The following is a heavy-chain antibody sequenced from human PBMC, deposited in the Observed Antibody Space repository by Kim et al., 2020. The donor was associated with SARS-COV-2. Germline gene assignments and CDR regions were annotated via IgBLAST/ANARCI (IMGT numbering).Heavy chain of an antibody. V-gene: IGHV3-21*01. J-gene: IGHJ4*02. D-gene: IGHD6-13*01. CDR1: GFTFSSYS. CDR2: ISSSSSYI. Sequence: GGSLRLSCAASGFTFSSYSMNWVRQAPGKGLEWVSSISSSSSYIYYADSVKGRFTISRDNAKNSLYLQMNSLRAEDTAVYYCARDSSSSWPPHLVYWGEGTLVTVSS. CDR3: ARDSSSSWPPHLVY.